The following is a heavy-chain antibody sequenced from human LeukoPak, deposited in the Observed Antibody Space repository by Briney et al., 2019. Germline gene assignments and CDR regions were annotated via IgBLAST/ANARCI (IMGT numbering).Heavy chain of an antibody. CDR3: ASLNYYDTSGYFDY. J-gene: IGHJ4*02. V-gene: IGHV1-69*06. D-gene: IGHD3-22*01. CDR1: GGIFSSYV. Sequence: SVKVSCKASGGIFSSYVINWVRQAPGQGLEWMGGIIPMFGTANYAQKFQDRVTFTADKSTSSDYMELSSLRSEDTAVYYCASLNYYDTSGYFDYWGQGTLVTVSS. CDR2: IIPMFGTA.